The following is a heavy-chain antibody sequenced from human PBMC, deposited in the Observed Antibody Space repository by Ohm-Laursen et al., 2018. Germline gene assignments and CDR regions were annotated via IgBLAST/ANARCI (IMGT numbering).Heavy chain of an antibody. CDR1: GFTFSIYA. J-gene: IGHJ6*02. D-gene: IGHD2-8*01. Sequence: SLRLSCAASGFTFSIYAMSWVRQAPGKGLEWVSAISGSGGSTYYADSVKGRFTISRDNSKNTLYLQMNSLRAEDTAVYYCASCTNGVCYPYYYYYGMDVWGQGTTVTVSS. V-gene: IGHV3-23*01. CDR2: ISGSGGST. CDR3: ASCTNGVCYPYYYYYGMDV.